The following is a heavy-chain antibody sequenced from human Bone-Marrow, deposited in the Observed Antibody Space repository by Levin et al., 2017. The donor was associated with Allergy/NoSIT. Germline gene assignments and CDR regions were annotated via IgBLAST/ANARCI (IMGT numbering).Heavy chain of an antibody. J-gene: IGHJ6*03. CDR3: ARVGHVRESSGTSWYSFSYYYMDV. CDR1: GGSISSGNYY. Sequence: MASETLSLTCTVSGGSISSGNYYWSWIRQPAGARLEWIGRIYTSGSTNYNPSLKSRVTISLDTSKNQFSLKLTSVTAADTAGYYCARVGHVRESSGTSWYSFSYYYMDVWGKGTTVTVSS. CDR2: IYTSGST. D-gene: IGHD2-2*02. V-gene: IGHV4-61*02.